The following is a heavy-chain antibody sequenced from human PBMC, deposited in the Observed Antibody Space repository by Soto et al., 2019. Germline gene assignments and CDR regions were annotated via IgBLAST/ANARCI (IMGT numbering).Heavy chain of an antibody. J-gene: IGHJ4*02. CDR3: AHFDWFIDY. CDR2: ISSSSSTI. Sequence: GGSLRLSCAASEFTFSSYSMNWVRQAPGKGLEWVSYISSSSSTIHYSDSVKGRFTISRDNSKNTLYLQMNSLRAEDTAVYYCAHFDWFIDYWGQGTLVTVSS. V-gene: IGHV3-48*01. CDR1: EFTFSSYS. D-gene: IGHD3-9*01.